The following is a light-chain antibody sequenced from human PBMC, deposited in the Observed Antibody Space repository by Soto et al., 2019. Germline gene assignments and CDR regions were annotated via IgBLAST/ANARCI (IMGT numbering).Light chain of an antibody. CDR1: QSIISY. CDR3: QQSYSTPYT. CDR2: AAS. V-gene: IGKV1-39*01. J-gene: IGKJ2*01. Sequence: DIQLTQSPSSLSASVGDRVTITCRASQSIISYLNWYQQKPGKAPKLLIYAASSLQSGVTSRFSGSGSGTDFTLTISSLQPEDFATYYCQQSYSTPYTFGQGTKLEIK.